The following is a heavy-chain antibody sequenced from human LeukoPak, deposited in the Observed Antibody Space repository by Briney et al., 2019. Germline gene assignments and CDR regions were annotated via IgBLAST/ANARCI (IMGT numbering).Heavy chain of an antibody. Sequence: PGGSLRLSCAASGFTFSSYGMHWVRQAPGKGLEWVAVIWYDGNNKYYADSVKGRFTISRDNSKNTLYLQVNSLRAEDTAVYYCARGGFDVWSGYRIDFWGQGTLITVSS. D-gene: IGHD3-3*01. V-gene: IGHV3-33*08. CDR2: IWYDGNNK. J-gene: IGHJ4*02. CDR1: GFTFSSYG. CDR3: ARGGFDVWSGYRIDF.